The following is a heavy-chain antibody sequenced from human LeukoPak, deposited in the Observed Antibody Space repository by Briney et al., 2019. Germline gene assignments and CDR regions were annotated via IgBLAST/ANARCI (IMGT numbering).Heavy chain of an antibody. CDR2: IYSSGTT. Sequence: SETLSLTCTVSGDSLSSSNYYWGWIRQTPGEGLEWIGTIYSSGTTYYNPSLKSRVTLSVDASKNQFSLKVNCVTAADTAAYFCARDPTFHYFDHWGQGALVTVSS. CDR3: ARDPTFHYFDH. J-gene: IGHJ4*02. D-gene: IGHD2-21*01. CDR1: GDSLSSSNYY. V-gene: IGHV4-39*07.